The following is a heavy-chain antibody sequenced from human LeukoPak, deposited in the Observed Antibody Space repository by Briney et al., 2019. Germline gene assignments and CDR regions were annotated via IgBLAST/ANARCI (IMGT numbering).Heavy chain of an antibody. Sequence: GGSLRLSCAASGCNFTSYSMNWVRQAPGKGLEWVSSISSSGYYTYYADSVKGRFTISRDNTKNSLYLQMSSLRAEDTALYYCAKSTGGYCSGGSCSPSPYWGQGTLVTVSS. CDR3: AKSTGGYCSGGSCSPSPY. D-gene: IGHD2-15*01. CDR2: ISSSGYYT. J-gene: IGHJ4*02. CDR1: GCNFTSYS. V-gene: IGHV3-21*01.